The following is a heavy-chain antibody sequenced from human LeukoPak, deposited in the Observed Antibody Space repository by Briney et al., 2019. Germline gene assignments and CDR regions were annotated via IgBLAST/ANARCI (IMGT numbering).Heavy chain of an antibody. D-gene: IGHD4-23*01. CDR3: ARGSIGGNEGYFDY. CDR2: ISSSSSYI. J-gene: IGHJ4*02. V-gene: IGHV3-21*01. CDR1: GFTFSSYS. Sequence: GGSLRLSCAASGFTFSSYSMNWVRQAPGKGLEWVSSISSSSSYIYYADSVKGRFTISRDNAKNSLYLQMNSLRAEDTAVYYCARGSIGGNEGYFDYWGQGTLVTVSS.